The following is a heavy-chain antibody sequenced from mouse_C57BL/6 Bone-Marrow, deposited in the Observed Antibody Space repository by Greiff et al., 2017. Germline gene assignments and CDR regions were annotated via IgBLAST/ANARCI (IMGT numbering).Heavy chain of an antibody. V-gene: IGHV1-72*01. J-gene: IGHJ3*01. CDR2: IDPNSGGT. CDR1: GYTFTSYW. CDR3: ARSGSDAY. D-gene: IGHD1-3*01. Sequence: VQLQQSGAELVKPGASVKLSCKASGYTFTSYWMHWVKQRPGRGLEWIGRIDPNSGGTKYNEKFKSKATLTVDKPSSTAYMQLSSLTSEYSGVYYCARSGSDAYWGQGTLVTVSA.